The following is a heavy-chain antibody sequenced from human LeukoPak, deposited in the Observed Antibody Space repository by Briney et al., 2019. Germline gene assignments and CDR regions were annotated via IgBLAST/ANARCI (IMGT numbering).Heavy chain of an antibody. Sequence: SQTLSLTCTVSGGSISSGDYYWSWIRQPPGKGLEWIGYIYYSGSTYYNPSLKSPVTISVDTSSNVFSLKLSSVTAADTAVYYCATYYFGVESLGDAFDIWGQGTMVIVSS. CDR1: GGSISSGDYY. D-gene: IGHD3-10*01. CDR3: ATYYFGVESLGDAFDI. CDR2: IYYSGST. J-gene: IGHJ3*02. V-gene: IGHV4-30-4*01.